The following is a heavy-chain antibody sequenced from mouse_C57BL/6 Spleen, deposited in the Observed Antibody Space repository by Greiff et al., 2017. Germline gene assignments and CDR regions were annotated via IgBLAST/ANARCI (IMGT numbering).Heavy chain of an antibody. V-gene: IGHV5-9*01. CDR1: GFTFSSYT. Sequence: EVKVVESGGGLVKPGGSLKLSCAASGFTFSSYTMSWVRQTPEKRLEWVATISGGGGNTYYPDSVKGRFTISRDNAKNTLYLQMSSLRSEDTALYYCASLYGNALFDYWGQGTTLTVSS. CDR2: ISGGGGNT. J-gene: IGHJ2*01. CDR3: ASLYGNALFDY. D-gene: IGHD2-1*01.